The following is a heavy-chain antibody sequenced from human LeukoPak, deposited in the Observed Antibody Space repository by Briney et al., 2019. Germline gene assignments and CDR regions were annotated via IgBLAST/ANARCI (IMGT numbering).Heavy chain of an antibody. Sequence: GGSLRLSCAPSGLIFSNNIMNWVRQAPGKGLEWVSVNADGGDIYYADSVNGRFTISRDNSKNTLHLQMDSLRAEDTAVYYCAKDPPHSDRSIYSDNSWGQGTLVTVSS. CDR2: NADGGDI. D-gene: IGHD3-22*01. CDR3: AKDPPHSDRSIYSDNS. J-gene: IGHJ4*02. CDR1: GLIFSNNI. V-gene: IGHV3-23*01.